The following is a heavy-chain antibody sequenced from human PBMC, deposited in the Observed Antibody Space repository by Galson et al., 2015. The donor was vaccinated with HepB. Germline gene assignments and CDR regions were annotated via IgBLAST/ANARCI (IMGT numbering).Heavy chain of an antibody. Sequence: SLRLSCATSGFTFGDYTLSWIRQAPGKGLKWVGFIRNKGIGGTADYAASVKGRFTISRDDSKSIAYLQMSSLKTEDTAVYYCGVGGIVTYWGQGTLVTVSS. CDR2: IRNKGIGGTA. CDR3: GVGGIVTY. J-gene: IGHJ4*02. CDR1: GFTFGDYT. D-gene: IGHD3-3*01. V-gene: IGHV3-49*03.